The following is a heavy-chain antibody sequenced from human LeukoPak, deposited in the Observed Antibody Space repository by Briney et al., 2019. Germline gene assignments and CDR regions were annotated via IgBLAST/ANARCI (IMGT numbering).Heavy chain of an antibody. V-gene: IGHV1-69*13. CDR2: IIPIFGTA. J-gene: IGHJ3*02. CDR1: GGTFSSYA. D-gene: IGHD3-22*01. CDR3: ARDRDYYDSSGYYWGAFNI. Sequence: SVKVSCKASGGTFSSYAISWVRQAPGQGLEWMGGIIPIFGTANYAQKFQGRVTITADESTSTAYMELSSLRSEDTAVYYCARDRDYYDSSGYYWGAFNIWGQGTMVTVSS.